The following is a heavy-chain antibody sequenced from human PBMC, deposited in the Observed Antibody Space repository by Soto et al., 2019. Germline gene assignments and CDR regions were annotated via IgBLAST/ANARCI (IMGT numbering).Heavy chain of an antibody. CDR3: ARSQGIAVADY. Sequence: QVQLVQSGAEEKKPGASVKVSCKASGYTFTSYAMHWVRQAPGQRLEWMGWINAGNGNTKYSQKFQGRVTITRDTSASTAYKELSSLRSEDTAVYYCARSQGIAVADYWGQGTLVTVSS. V-gene: IGHV1-3*05. D-gene: IGHD6-19*01. CDR1: GYTFTSYA. CDR2: INAGNGNT. J-gene: IGHJ4*02.